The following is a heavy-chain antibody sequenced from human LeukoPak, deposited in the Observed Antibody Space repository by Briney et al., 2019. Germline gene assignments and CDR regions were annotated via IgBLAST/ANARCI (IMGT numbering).Heavy chain of an antibody. Sequence: SETLSLTCTVSGGSISSVTYFLNWIRQPPGKGLEWIGYIDYNGGTNYNPSLKSRVTISGDTSKNQFPLKVSSVTAADTAVYFCAWGSGWLTDHWGQGTLVTVSS. J-gene: IGHJ4*02. D-gene: IGHD6-19*01. CDR3: AWGSGWLTDH. CDR2: IDYNGGT. V-gene: IGHV4-61*01. CDR1: GGSISSVTYF.